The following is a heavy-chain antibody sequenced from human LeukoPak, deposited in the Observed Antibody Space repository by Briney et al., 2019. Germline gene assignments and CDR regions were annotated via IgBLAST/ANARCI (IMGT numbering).Heavy chain of an antibody. J-gene: IGHJ3*02. D-gene: IGHD6-6*01. CDR2: ISGSGGST. CDR1: GFTFSSYA. CDR3: AKDVWAWYSSSAWAPNAFDI. Sequence: GGSLRLSCAASGFTFSSYAMSWVRQAPGKGLEWVSAISGSGGSTYYADSVKGRFTISRDNSKNTLYLQTNSLRAEDTAVYYCAKDVWAWYSSSAWAPNAFDIWGQGTMVTVSS. V-gene: IGHV3-23*01.